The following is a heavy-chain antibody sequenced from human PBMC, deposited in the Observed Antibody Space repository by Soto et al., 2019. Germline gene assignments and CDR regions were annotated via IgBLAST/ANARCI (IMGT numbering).Heavy chain of an antibody. D-gene: IGHD4-17*01. Sequence: QLQLQESGPGRVKPSETLSLTCSVSGGSISSSSYYWGWIRQPPGKGLEFIGSIYFGGSSFYNPSLNSRVSISVDTSKNQFSLKLSSVTAADTAVYYCATYGWGMDVWGQGTTVTVSS. CDR3: ATYGWGMDV. J-gene: IGHJ6*02. V-gene: IGHV4-39*01. CDR2: IYFGGSS. CDR1: GGSISSSSYY.